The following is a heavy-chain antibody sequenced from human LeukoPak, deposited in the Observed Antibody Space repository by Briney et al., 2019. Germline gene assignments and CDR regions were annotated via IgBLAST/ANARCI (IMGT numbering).Heavy chain of an antibody. D-gene: IGHD3-22*01. CDR1: GGSISSGSYY. CDR2: IYTSGST. Sequence: SETLSLTCTVSGGSISSGSYYWSWIRQPAGKGLEWIGRIYTSGSTNYNPSLKSRVTISVDTSKNQFSLKLSSVTAADTAVYYCARDDYYYDSSAFDIWGQGTMVTVSS. V-gene: IGHV4-61*02. CDR3: ARDDYYYDSSAFDI. J-gene: IGHJ3*02.